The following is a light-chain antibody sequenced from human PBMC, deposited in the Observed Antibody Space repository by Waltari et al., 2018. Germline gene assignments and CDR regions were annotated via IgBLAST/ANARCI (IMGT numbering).Light chain of an antibody. V-gene: IGKV1-5*03. J-gene: IGKJ5*01. Sequence: DIQMTQSPSTLSASVGDRVTIPCRPSQPIVGWLVWYQQKPGKAPKLLIYQASSLESGVPARFSGSGSGTEFTLTISSLQPDDFAAYYCQQYNSYPFTFGQGTRLEIK. CDR1: QPIVGW. CDR3: QQYNSYPFT. CDR2: QAS.